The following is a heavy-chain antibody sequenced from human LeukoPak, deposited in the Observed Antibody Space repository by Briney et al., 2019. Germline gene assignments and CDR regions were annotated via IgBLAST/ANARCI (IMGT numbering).Heavy chain of an antibody. CDR3: ARKELLWFGELFIDY. CDR1: GFTFSSYW. D-gene: IGHD3-10*01. J-gene: IGHJ4*02. V-gene: IGHV3-7*01. CDR2: IKQDGSEK. Sequence: GGSLRLSCAASGFTFSSYWMSWVRQAPGKGLEWVANIKQDGSEKYYVDSVKGRFTISRDNAKNSLYLQMNSLRAEDTAVYYCARKELLWFGELFIDYWGQGTLVTVSS.